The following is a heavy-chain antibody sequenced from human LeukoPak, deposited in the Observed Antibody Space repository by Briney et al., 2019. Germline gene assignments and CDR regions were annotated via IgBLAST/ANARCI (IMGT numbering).Heavy chain of an antibody. J-gene: IGHJ4*02. Sequence: GGSLRLSCAASGFTFSSYAMSWVRQAPGKGLEWVSAISGSGGSTYYADSVKGRFTISRDNSKNTLYLQMNSLRAKDTAVYYCAKDVDYGDVXDXFDYWGQGTLVTVSS. CDR3: AKDVDYGDVXDXFDY. CDR1: GFTFSSYA. CDR2: ISGSGGST. V-gene: IGHV3-23*01. D-gene: IGHD4-17*01.